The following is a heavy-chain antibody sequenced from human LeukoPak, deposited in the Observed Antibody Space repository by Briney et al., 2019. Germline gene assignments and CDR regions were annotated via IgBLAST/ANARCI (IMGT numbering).Heavy chain of an antibody. V-gene: IGHV7-4-1*02. CDR3: ARSDYYGSRSYYPRSKNAFDI. D-gene: IGHD3-10*01. CDR2: INTNTGNP. J-gene: IGHJ3*02. Sequence: GASVKVSCKASGYTFTSYAMNWVRQAPGQGLEWMGWINTNTGNPTYAQGFTGRFVFSLDTSVSTAYLQISSLKAEDTAVYYCARSDYYGSRSYYPRSKNAFDIWGQGTMVTVSS. CDR1: GYTFTSYA.